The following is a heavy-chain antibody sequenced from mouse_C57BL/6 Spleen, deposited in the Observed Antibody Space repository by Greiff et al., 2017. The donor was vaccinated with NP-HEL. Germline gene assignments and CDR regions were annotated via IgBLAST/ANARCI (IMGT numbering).Heavy chain of an antibody. CDR3: ARRDYGSSWGY. J-gene: IGHJ2*01. Sequence: VQRVESGAELVKPGASVKISCKASGYAFSSYWMNWVKQRPGKGLEWIGQIYPGDGDTNYNGKFKGQATLTADKSSSTAYMQLSSLTSEDSAVYFCARRDYGSSWGYWGQGTTLTVSS. V-gene: IGHV1-80*01. CDR1: GYAFSSYW. D-gene: IGHD1-1*01. CDR2: IYPGDGDT.